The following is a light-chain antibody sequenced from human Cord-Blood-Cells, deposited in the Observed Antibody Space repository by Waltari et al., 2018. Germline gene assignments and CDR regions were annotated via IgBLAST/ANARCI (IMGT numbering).Light chain of an antibody. Sequence: SSELTQDPAVSVALGQTVRITCQGDSLRSYYASWYQQKPGQAPVLVIYGKNNRPSGIPDRFSGSSSGNTASLTITGAQAEDEADYYCNSRDSSCNHLTFGGGTKLTVL. CDR3: NSRDSSCNHLT. V-gene: IGLV3-19*01. CDR1: SLRSYY. CDR2: GKN. J-gene: IGLJ2*01.